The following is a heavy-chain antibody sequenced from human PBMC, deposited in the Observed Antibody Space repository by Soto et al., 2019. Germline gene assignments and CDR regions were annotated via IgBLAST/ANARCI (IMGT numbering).Heavy chain of an antibody. Sequence: PGGSLRLSCAASGFTFSSYAMSWVRQARGKGLEWVSAISGSGGSTYYADSVKGRFTISRGNSKNTLYLQMNSLRAEDTAVYYCARVRHPEYYYYGMDVWGQGTTVTVSS. CDR3: ARVRHPEYYYYGMDV. J-gene: IGHJ6*02. V-gene: IGHV3-23*01. CDR1: GFTFSSYA. CDR2: ISGSGGST.